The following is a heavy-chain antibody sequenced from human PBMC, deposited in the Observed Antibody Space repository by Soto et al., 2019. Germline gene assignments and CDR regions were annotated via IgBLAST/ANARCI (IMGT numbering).Heavy chain of an antibody. Sequence: QVQLQESGPGLVKPSETLSLTCTVSGGAVSRGSYCWTWIRQPPGKGLEWIGYIYNSGSTNYNPSLKSRVTISVDTSKNQFSPKLSSVTAAYTAVYYCARTFTSGRSPDYCGQGTLVTVSA. J-gene: IGHJ4*02. CDR2: IYNSGST. D-gene: IGHD6-19*01. CDR3: ARTFTSGRSPDY. CDR1: GGAVSRGSYC. V-gene: IGHV4-61*01.